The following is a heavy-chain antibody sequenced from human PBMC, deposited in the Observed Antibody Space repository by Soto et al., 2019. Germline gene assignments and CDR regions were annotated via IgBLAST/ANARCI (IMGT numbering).Heavy chain of an antibody. D-gene: IGHD3-10*02. CDR3: ARMATFCSLNWFDP. J-gene: IGHJ5*02. CDR2: MNPGSGDT. V-gene: IGHV1-8*01. CDR1: GYSFTNND. Sequence: AALKVSGNASGYSFTNNDFSWGRQATGQGVEWMGWMNPGSGDTGYAQKFQGRVTMTRDISIATAYMELSSLRSDDTAIYYCARMATFCSLNWFDPWGQGTLVTVSS.